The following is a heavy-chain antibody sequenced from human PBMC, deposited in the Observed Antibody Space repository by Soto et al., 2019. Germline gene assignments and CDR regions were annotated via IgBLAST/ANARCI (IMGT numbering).Heavy chain of an antibody. D-gene: IGHD6-6*01. CDR2: MNPNSGNT. Sequence: GASVKVSCKASGYTFTSYDINWVRQATGQGLEWMGWMNPNSGNTGYAQKFQGRVTMPRHTSISTAYMELSSLRSEDTAVYYCARGSSRKYGMDVWGQGTTVTVSS. V-gene: IGHV1-8*01. J-gene: IGHJ6*02. CDR3: ARGSSRKYGMDV. CDR1: GYTFTSYD.